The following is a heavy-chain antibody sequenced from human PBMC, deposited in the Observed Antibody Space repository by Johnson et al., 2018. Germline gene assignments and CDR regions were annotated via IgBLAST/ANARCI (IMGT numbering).Heavy chain of an antibody. CDR2: INPSGGST. Sequence: QVQLVQSGAEVKKPGASVKVSCKASGYTFTSYYMHWVRQAPGQGLEWMGIINPSGGSTSYAQKFQGRGTMTRDTSTSTVYMELSSLRSEDTAVYYGAHLGGYGGNSANDAFDIWGQGTMVTVSS. CDR1: GYTFTSYY. J-gene: IGHJ3*02. D-gene: IGHD4-23*01. CDR3: AHLGGYGGNSANDAFDI. V-gene: IGHV1-46*01.